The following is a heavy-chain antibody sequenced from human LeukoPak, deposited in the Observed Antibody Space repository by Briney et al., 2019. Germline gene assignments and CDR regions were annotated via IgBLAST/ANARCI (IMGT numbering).Heavy chain of an antibody. J-gene: IGHJ4*02. CDR1: GFTFGSFA. D-gene: IGHD6-19*01. CDR2: ISGSGGST. V-gene: IGHV3-23*01. Sequence: GGSLRLPCAASGFTFGSFAMYWVRQAPGKGLEWVSGISGSGGSTFYADSVKGRFTISRDNSENTVYLQMNSLRADDTAVYYCAKTTAGYSSGRYPGWPVDYWGQGTLVTVSS. CDR3: AKTTAGYSSGRYPGWPVDY.